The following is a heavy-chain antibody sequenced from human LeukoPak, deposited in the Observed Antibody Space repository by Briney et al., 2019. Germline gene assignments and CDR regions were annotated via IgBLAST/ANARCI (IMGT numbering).Heavy chain of an antibody. CDR3: ARGGGLDV. Sequence: GGSLGHSCAASGFTFSSYWMNWARQAPGKGLEWVASINHNGNVNYYVDSVKGRFTISRDNAKNSLYLQMSNLRAEDTAVYFCARGGGLDVWGQGATVTVSS. D-gene: IGHD3-16*01. V-gene: IGHV3-7*03. J-gene: IGHJ6*02. CDR1: GFTFSSYW. CDR2: INHNGNVN.